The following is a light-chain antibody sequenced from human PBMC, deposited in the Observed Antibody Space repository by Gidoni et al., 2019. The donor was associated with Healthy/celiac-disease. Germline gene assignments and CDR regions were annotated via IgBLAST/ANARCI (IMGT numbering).Light chain of an antibody. Sequence: EIVLPQSPGTLSLSPWERATLSCRASQSVSSSYLAWYQQKPGQAPRLLIYGASSRATGIPDRFSGSGSGTDFTLTISRLEPEDFAVYYCQYGSSPRTFGQGTRLEIK. CDR1: QSVSSSY. J-gene: IGKJ5*01. CDR3: QYGSSPRT. CDR2: GAS. V-gene: IGKV3-20*01.